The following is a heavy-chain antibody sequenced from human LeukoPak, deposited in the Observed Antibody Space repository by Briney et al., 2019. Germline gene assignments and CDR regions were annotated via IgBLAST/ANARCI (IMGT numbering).Heavy chain of an antibody. Sequence: GGSLRLSCAASGLTARHNVNNAMSWVRHAPVKGLEWVSGITTSGSTYYADSVKGRFTISRDNSNNTLYLHMDSLRAEDTAVYYCAKAPMWNYYYGLDVWGQGTTVSVSS. D-gene: IGHD3-10*02. CDR1: GLTARHNVNNA. J-gene: IGHJ6*02. CDR3: AKAPMWNYYYGLDV. CDR2: ITTSGST. V-gene: IGHV3-23*01.